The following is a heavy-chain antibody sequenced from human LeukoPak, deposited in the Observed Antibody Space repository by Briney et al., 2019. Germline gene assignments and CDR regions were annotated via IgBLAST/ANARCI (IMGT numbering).Heavy chain of an antibody. V-gene: IGHV3-48*03. CDR2: ISSSGSTI. J-gene: IGHJ6*02. D-gene: IGHD5-12*01. CDR3: ARIPGPYSGYDYIVAVFQHYYYYYGMDV. Sequence: QPGGSLRLSCAASGFTFSSYEMNWVRQAPGKGLEWVSYISSSGSTIYYADSVKGRFTISRDNAKNSLYLQMNSLRAEDTAVYYCARIPGPYSGYDYIVAVFQHYYYYYGMDVWGQGTTVTVSS. CDR1: GFTFSSYE.